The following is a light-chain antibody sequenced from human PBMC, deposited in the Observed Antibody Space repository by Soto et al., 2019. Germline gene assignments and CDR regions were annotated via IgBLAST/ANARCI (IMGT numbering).Light chain of an antibody. CDR2: GAA. Sequence: DIQLTQSPSFLSASVGDRVTITCRASQGIGNYLAWYQQNQGKAPKLLIYGAATLQSGVPSRFSGSGSGTEFTLTLSSLQPEDFATYYCKQLKSYPLPFGQGTRLEIK. V-gene: IGKV1-9*01. J-gene: IGKJ5*01. CDR1: QGIGNY. CDR3: KQLKSYPLP.